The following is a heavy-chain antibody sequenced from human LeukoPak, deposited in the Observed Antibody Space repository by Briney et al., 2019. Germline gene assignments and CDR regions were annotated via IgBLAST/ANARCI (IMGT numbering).Heavy chain of an antibody. CDR3: ARSTRDSRGYYNTLDY. V-gene: IGHV3-23*01. CDR2: FSVSGTST. Sequence: GGSLRLSCPASGFTFGSYAMSWARHAAGKGLEWVSVFSVSGTSTHYADSVKGRFTISRDNSKNTLYLQMNSLRVEDTAVYYCARSTRDSRGYYNTLDYWGQGTLVTVSS. D-gene: IGHD3-22*01. J-gene: IGHJ4*02. CDR1: GFTFGSYA.